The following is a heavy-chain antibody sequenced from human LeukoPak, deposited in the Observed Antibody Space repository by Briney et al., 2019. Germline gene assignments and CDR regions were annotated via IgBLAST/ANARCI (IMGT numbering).Heavy chain of an antibody. Sequence: GGSLRLSCAASGFTFSTYAMSWVRQAPGKGLEWVSAISGSGGSTYYADSVMGRFTISRDSSENTLYLQMNSLRAEDTAVYYCAKAIGSRWYYFDYWGQGALVTVSP. CDR3: AKAIGSRWYYFDY. CDR1: GFTFSTYA. CDR2: ISGSGGST. D-gene: IGHD6-13*01. J-gene: IGHJ4*02. V-gene: IGHV3-23*01.